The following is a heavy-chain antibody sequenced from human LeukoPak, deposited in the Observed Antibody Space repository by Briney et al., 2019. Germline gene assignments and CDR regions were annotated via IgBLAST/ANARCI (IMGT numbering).Heavy chain of an antibody. D-gene: IGHD3-3*01. V-gene: IGHV3-23*01. CDR2: VDASGGNT. CDR3: AKGGREWLLYRFSD. J-gene: IGHJ4*02. CDR1: GFAFGSSA. Sequence: GGSLRLSCAASGFAFGSSAMTWVRQAPGKGLEWVSSVDASGGNTYYADSVKGRFTISRDNSKNTLYLQMNSLRAEDTAVYYCAKGGREWLLYRFSDWGQGTLVTVSS.